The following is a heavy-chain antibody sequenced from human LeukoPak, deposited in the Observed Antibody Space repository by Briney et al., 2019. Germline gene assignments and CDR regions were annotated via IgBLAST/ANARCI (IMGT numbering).Heavy chain of an antibody. V-gene: IGHV3-15*04. Sequence: PGGSLRLSRAVYAFPLINAWFNYVRQAPGKGLEWVGRIERKTDGGTTDYAAPVKGRFTISRDDSKNTMYLQMNSLKTEMKAVYSWVTLSENYYGVYNWLDSRVQGTLVTVSS. D-gene: IGHD1-26*01. CDR1: AFPLINAW. J-gene: IGHJ5*01. CDR2: IERKTDGGTT. CDR3: VTLSENYYGVYNWLDS.